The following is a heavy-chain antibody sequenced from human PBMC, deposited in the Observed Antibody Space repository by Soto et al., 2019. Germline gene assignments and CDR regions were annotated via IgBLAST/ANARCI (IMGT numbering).Heavy chain of an antibody. V-gene: IGHV1-24*01. J-gene: IGHJ6*02. D-gene: IGHD4-17*01. CDR2: FDPEDGET. Sequence: ASVKVSCKVSGYTLTELSMHWVRQAPGKGLEWMGGFDPEDGETIYAQKFQGRVTMTEDTSTDTAYMELSSLRSEDTAVYYCATTTAYGDYDIRLSYYYYGMDVWGQGTTVTVSS. CDR1: GYTLTELS. CDR3: ATTTAYGDYDIRLSYYYYGMDV.